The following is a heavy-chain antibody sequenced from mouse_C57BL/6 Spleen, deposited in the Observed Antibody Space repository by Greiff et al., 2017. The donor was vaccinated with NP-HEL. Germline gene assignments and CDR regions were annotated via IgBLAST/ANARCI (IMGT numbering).Heavy chain of an antibody. J-gene: IGHJ4*01. V-gene: IGHV5-16*01. CDR2: INYDGSST. Sequence: DVKLVESEGGLVQPGSSMKLSCTASGFTFSDYYMAWVRQVPEKGLEWVANINYDGSSTYYLDSLKSRFIISRDNAKNILYLQMSSLKSEDTATYYCARDVEGAMDYWGQGTSVTVSS. CDR3: ARDVEGAMDY. CDR1: GFTFSDYY.